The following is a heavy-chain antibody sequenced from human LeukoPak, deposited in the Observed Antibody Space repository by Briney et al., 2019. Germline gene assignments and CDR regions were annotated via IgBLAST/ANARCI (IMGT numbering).Heavy chain of an antibody. D-gene: IGHD5-18*01. V-gene: IGHV3-7*01. J-gene: IGHJ4*02. CDR1: GFTFKGYW. CDR2: IQQDGSEK. Sequence: GGSLRLSCAAAGFTFKGYWMSWVRQAPGKGLEWVANIQQDGSEKKYVDSVKGRFTISRDNAKNSLYLQMDILRAEDTAVYYCVKLRYTYGKNFDCWGQGTLVTVSS. CDR3: VKLRYTYGKNFDC.